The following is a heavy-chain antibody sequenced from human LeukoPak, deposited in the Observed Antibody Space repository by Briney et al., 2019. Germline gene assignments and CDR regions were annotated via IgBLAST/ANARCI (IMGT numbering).Heavy chain of an antibody. V-gene: IGHV4-4*07. CDR3: ARDSGTTGEVKFDP. J-gene: IGHJ5*02. D-gene: IGHD3-10*01. CDR2: ISTSGST. Sequence: SETLSLTCTVSGGSISSYYWSWLRQPAGKGLESIGHISTSGSTNYNPSLKSRVTMSVDTSKNQFSLKLSSVTAADTAVYYCARDSGTTGEVKFDPWGQGTLVTVSS. CDR1: GGSISSYY.